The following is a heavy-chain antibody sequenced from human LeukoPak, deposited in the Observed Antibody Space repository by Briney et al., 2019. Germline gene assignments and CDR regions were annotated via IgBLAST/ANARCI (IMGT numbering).Heavy chain of an antibody. Sequence: PGGSLRLSCAASGFNFGTYTINWVRQAPGKGLEWVSCIFSRSESILYADSVKGRFTISRDNAKSSVYLQMNTLRAEDTAVYYCATSADSSGNDWGQGTLVTVSS. D-gene: IGHD3-22*01. CDR2: IFSRSESI. CDR1: GFNFGTYT. CDR3: ATSADSSGND. V-gene: IGHV3-21*04. J-gene: IGHJ4*02.